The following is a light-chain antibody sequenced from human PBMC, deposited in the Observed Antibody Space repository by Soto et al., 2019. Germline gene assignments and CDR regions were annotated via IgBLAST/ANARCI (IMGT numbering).Light chain of an antibody. Sequence: PGERVTLSCRASQSVSSSYLTWYQQKPGQAPRLLIYGASTRATSIPARFSGSGSGTDFTLTISSLQPEDFATYDCLQHKSYPRTIGQGTKGEIK. J-gene: IGKJ1*01. CDR3: LQHKSYPRT. CDR2: GAS. CDR1: QSVSSSY. V-gene: IGKV3D-7*01.